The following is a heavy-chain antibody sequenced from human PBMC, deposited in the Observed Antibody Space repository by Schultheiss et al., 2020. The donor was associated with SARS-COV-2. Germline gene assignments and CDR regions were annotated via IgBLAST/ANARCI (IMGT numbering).Heavy chain of an antibody. CDR2: ISYDGSNK. D-gene: IGHD4-17*01. Sequence: GGSLRLSCAASGFTFSSYGMHWVRQAPGKGLEWVAVISYDGSNKYYADSVKGRFTISRDNSKNTLYLQMNSLRAEDTAVYYCARTGYGENGMDVWGQGTTVTVSS. CDR1: GFTFSSYG. CDR3: ARTGYGENGMDV. V-gene: IGHV3-30*03. J-gene: IGHJ6*02.